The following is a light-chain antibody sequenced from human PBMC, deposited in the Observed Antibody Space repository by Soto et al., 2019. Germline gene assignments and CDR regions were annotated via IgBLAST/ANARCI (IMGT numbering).Light chain of an antibody. Sequence: EIVLTQSPGTLSLSPGEGATLSCRASQDVTRSYLAWYQQKPGQAPRLLIYGASIRATGIPDRFSGSGSGTDFTLTISRLEHEAFAVYYCQQYGSSRTFGQGTKVEIK. CDR1: QDVTRSY. CDR3: QQYGSSRT. J-gene: IGKJ1*01. CDR2: GAS. V-gene: IGKV3-20*01.